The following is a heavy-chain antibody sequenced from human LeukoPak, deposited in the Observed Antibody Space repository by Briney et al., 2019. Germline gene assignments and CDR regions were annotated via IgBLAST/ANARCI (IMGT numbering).Heavy chain of an antibody. Sequence: ASVKVSCKTSGYSFISYGISWVRQAPGQGLEWMGWISTYNGNTNYAQKFQGRVTMTTETSTSTAYMELGSLTSDDTALYYCAIRSGTYPYYFDYWGPGIRVSVST. CDR1: GYSFISYG. CDR2: ISTYNGNT. D-gene: IGHD1-26*01. V-gene: IGHV1-18*01. J-gene: IGHJ4*02. CDR3: AIRSGTYPYYFDY.